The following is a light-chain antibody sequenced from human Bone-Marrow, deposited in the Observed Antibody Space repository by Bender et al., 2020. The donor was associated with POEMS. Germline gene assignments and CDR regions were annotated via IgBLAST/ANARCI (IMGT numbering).Light chain of an antibody. CDR1: SSYIGTYNL. CDR2: EDN. Sequence: QSALTQPASVSGSPGQSITISCTGASSYIGTYNLVSWYQQHPGKAPKFIIYEDNKRPSGVPDRFSGSKSGNTASLTVSGLQAEDEADYYCCSYTASDNTVFGGGTKLTVL. J-gene: IGLJ2*01. V-gene: IGLV2-14*02. CDR3: CSYTASDNTV.